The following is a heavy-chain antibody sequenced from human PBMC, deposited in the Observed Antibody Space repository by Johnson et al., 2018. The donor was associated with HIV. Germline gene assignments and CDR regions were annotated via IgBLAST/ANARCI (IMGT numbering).Heavy chain of an antibody. D-gene: IGHD3-10*01. CDR1: GCTFSDYY. Sequence: VQLVESGGCLVKPGGSLRLSSAASGCTFSDYYMSWIRQAPGKGLEWVSYISSSGSTIYYADSVTGRFTISRDNAKNSLYLQMNSLRAEDTAVYYCAGGYGSGSGDAFDIWGQGTMVTVSS. CDR3: AGGYGSGSGDAFDI. J-gene: IGHJ3*02. CDR2: ISSSGSTI. V-gene: IGHV3-11*04.